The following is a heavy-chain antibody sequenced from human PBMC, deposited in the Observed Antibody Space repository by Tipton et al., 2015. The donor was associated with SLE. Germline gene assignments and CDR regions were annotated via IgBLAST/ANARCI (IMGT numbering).Heavy chain of an antibody. J-gene: IGHJ4*02. CDR3: ASGRQPARPEY. CDR1: GGSISENF. CDR2: TSFSGRS. D-gene: IGHD2-2*01. V-gene: IGHV4-59*01. Sequence: GLVKPSETLSVTCTVSGGSISENFWTWIWQSPGGQLEWLGYTSFSGRSRNNPSLESRVAMSFQTPENHFSLRVSSVTTADTAIYYCASGRQPARPEYWGQGTLVTVSS.